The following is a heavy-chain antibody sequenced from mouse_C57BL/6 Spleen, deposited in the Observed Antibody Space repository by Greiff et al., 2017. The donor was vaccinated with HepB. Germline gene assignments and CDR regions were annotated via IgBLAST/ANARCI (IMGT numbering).Heavy chain of an antibody. J-gene: IGHJ1*03. CDR2: INYDGSST. CDR1: GFTFSDYY. CDR3: ARVYGYDVWYFDV. Sequence: EVKLMESEGGLVQPGSSMKLSCTASGFTFSDYYMAWVRQVPEKGLEWVANINYDGSSTYYLDSLKSRFIISRDNAKNILYLQMSSLKSEDTATYYCARVYGYDVWYFDVWGTGTTVTVSS. D-gene: IGHD2-2*01. V-gene: IGHV5-16*01.